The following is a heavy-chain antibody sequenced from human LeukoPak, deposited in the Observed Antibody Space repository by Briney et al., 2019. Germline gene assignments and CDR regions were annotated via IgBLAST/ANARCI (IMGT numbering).Heavy chain of an antibody. CDR1: GGTFSSYA. D-gene: IGHD1-26*01. Sequence: SCKASGGTFSSYAMSWVRQAPGKGLEWVSAISGSGGSTYYADSVKGRFTISRDNSKNTLYLQMNSLRAEDTAVYYCAKDQWELLPFFDYWGQGTLVTVSS. CDR3: AKDQWELLPFFDY. V-gene: IGHV3-23*01. CDR2: ISGSGGST. J-gene: IGHJ4*02.